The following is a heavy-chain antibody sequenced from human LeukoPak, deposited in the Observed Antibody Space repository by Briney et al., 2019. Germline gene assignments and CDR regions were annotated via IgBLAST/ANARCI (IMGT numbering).Heavy chain of an antibody. CDR1: GFTFSSYA. CDR2: INSDETYT. Sequence: PGGSLRLSCAASGFTFSSYAMSWVRQAPGKGLVWVSRINSDETYTSFADSVKGRSTISRDNAKNTLYLQMNSLRAEDTAVYYCARRYCSGGTCYLDYWGQGTLVTVSS. D-gene: IGHD2-15*01. CDR3: ARRYCSGGTCYLDY. J-gene: IGHJ4*02. V-gene: IGHV3-74*01.